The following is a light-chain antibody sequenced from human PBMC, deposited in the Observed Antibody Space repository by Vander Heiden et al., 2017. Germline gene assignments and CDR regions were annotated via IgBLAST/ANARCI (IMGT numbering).Light chain of an antibody. J-gene: IGLJ1*01. Sequence: HSVLTQPPSVSAAPGQKVIISCSGGSSNIGNNYVSWYQQLPGTAPKLLIYDNNKRPSGIPDRFSGSKSGTSATLAITGLQTGDEADYYCGAWDDSLSGIFGSGTKVTVL. CDR3: GAWDDSLSGI. V-gene: IGLV1-51*01. CDR2: DNN. CDR1: SSNIGNNY.